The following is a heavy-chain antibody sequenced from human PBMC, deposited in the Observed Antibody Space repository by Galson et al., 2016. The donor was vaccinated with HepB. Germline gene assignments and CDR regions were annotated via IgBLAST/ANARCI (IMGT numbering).Heavy chain of an antibody. Sequence: SLRLSCAASGFTFSSYSMGWVRQAPGKGLEWVSAISGTGSSTYYADSVKGQFSISRDNSENTLFLEMNSLRAEDTAVYYCAKTPDGRGQWLPNWYFDFWGRSTLVIVSS. CDR2: ISGTGSST. CDR3: AKTPDGRGQWLPNWYFDF. J-gene: IGHJ2*01. D-gene: IGHD6-19*01. V-gene: IGHV3-23*01. CDR1: GFTFSSYS.